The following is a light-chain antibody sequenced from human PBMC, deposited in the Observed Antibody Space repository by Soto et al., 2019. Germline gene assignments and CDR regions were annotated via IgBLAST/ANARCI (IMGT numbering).Light chain of an antibody. J-gene: IGKJ2*01. CDR1: QSISSW. CDR3: QQYKSYST. V-gene: IGKV1-5*01. CDR2: DAS. Sequence: DIQMTQSPSTLSASVGDRVTITCRASQSISSWLAWYQQKLGRAPRLLIYDASSLESGVPSRFSGSGYGTEFTLTISSLQPDDFATYYCQQYKSYSTFGQGTKLE.